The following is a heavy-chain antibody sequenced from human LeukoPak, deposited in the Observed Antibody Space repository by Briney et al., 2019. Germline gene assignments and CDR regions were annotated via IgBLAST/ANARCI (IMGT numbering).Heavy chain of an antibody. D-gene: IGHD2-15*01. J-gene: IGHJ5*02. V-gene: IGHV1-46*01. CDR2: INPSGGST. CDR3: ARDGSNCSGGSCYFSWFDP. Sequence: ASVKVSCKASGYTFTSYYMHWVRQAPGQGLEWMGIINPSGGSTSYAQKFQGRVTMTRDTSTGTVYMELSSLRSEDTAVYYCARDGSNCSGGSCYFSWFDPWGQGTLVTVSS. CDR1: GYTFTSYY.